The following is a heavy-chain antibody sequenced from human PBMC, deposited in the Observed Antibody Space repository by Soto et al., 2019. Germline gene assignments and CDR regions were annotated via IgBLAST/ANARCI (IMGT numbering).Heavy chain of an antibody. Sequence: KNQKASVRVSCKASGYTFTSYVLNWVRQATGQGLEWMGWMNPNSGNTGYAQKFQGRVTMTRNTSISTAYMELSSLRSEDTAVYYCARGRYYYGSGSFYYYYYYMAVRGKGTTVTVSS. D-gene: IGHD3-10*01. V-gene: IGHV1-8*01. J-gene: IGHJ6*03. CDR2: MNPNSGNT. CDR3: ARGRYYYGSGSFYYYYYYMAV. CDR1: GYTFTSYV.